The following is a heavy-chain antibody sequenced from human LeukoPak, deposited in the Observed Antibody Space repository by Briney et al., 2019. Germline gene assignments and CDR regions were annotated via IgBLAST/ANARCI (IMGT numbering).Heavy chain of an antibody. CDR3: ASTVVSGTYFAPALDP. V-gene: IGHV3-30*04. J-gene: IGHJ5*02. Sequence: GGSLRLSCAASEFTFSSYAMHWVRQAPGKGLEWVSVISYDGSDKYYADSVKGRFSISRDNSKNTLYLQMSSLRADDTAVYYCASTVVSGTYFAPALDPWGQGTLVTVSS. CDR1: EFTFSSYA. D-gene: IGHD1-26*01. CDR2: ISYDGSDK.